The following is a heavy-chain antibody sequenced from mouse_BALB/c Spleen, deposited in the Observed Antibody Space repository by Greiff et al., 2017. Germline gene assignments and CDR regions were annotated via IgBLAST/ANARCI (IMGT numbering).Heavy chain of an antibody. CDR3: ARHRYYGYFDY. CDR2: IYPGDGDT. J-gene: IGHJ2*01. V-gene: IGHV1-87*01. CDR1: GYTFTSYW. Sequence: QVQLKESGAELARPGASVKLSCKASGYTFTSYWMQWVKQRPGQGLEWIGVIYPGDGDTRYTQKFKGKATLTADKSSSTAYMQLSSLASEDSAVYYCARHRYYGYFDYGGQGTTLTVSS. D-gene: IGHD1-1*01.